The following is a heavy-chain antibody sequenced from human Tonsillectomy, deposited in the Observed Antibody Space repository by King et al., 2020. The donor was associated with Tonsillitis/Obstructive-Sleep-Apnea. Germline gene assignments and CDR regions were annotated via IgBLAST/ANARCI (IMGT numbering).Heavy chain of an antibody. CDR3: ARHVPRGTPPAYYYYDMDV. V-gene: IGHV4-39*01. CDR2: IYYSGST. Sequence: QLQESGPGLVKPSETLSLTCTVSGGSISSSSYYWGWIRQPPGKGLEWIGSIYYSGSTYYNPSLKSLTTSVDTSKNQFSLKLSSVTAADTAAYYCARHVPRGTPPAYYYYDMDVWGKGTTVTVSS. CDR1: GGSISSSSYY. D-gene: IGHD2-2*01. J-gene: IGHJ6*03.